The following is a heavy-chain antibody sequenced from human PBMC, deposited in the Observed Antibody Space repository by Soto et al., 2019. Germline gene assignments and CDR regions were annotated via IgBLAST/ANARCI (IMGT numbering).Heavy chain of an antibody. J-gene: IGHJ4*02. CDR1: GFTFSSYA. CDR3: ASIVVVPAATAYDY. CDR2: ISYDGSNK. Sequence: PGGSLRLSCAASGFTFSSYAMHWVRQAPGKGLEWVAVISYDGSNKYYADSVKGRFTISRDNSKNTLYLQMNSLRAEDTAVYYCASIVVVPAATAYDYWGQGTLVTVSS. D-gene: IGHD2-2*01. V-gene: IGHV3-30-3*01.